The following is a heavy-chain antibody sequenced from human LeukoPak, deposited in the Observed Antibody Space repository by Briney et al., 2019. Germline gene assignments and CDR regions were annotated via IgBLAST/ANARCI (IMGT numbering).Heavy chain of an antibody. V-gene: IGHV4-59*01. D-gene: IGHD3-3*01. Sequence: SETLSLTCTVSGGSISSYYWSWIRQPPGKGLEWIGYIYYSGSTNYNPSLKSRVTISVDTSKNQFSLKLSSVTAADTAVYYCARPSYDFWSGYDAFDIWGQGTMVTVSS. CDR2: IYYSGST. CDR3: ARPSYDFWSGYDAFDI. J-gene: IGHJ3*02. CDR1: GGSISSYY.